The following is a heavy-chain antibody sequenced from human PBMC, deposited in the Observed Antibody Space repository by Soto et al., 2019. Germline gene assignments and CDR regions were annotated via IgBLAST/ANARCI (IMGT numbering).Heavy chain of an antibody. V-gene: IGHV4-31*03. CDR1: GGSISSGGYY. CDR3: ATSGTYYKEIAY. Sequence: PSETLSLTCTVSGGSISSGGYYWSWIRQHPVKGLEWIGYIHYSGSSYYNPSLKSRVTISVDTSENQFSLRLSSVTAADTAVYYCATSGTYYKEIAYWGRGVLVTVSS. J-gene: IGHJ4*02. CDR2: IHYSGSS. D-gene: IGHD3-10*01.